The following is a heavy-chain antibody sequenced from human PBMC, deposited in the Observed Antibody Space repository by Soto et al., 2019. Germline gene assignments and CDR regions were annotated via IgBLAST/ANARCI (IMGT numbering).Heavy chain of an antibody. J-gene: IGHJ6*02. CDR1: GFTFSSYG. V-gene: IGHV3-33*01. CDR2: IWYDGSDK. CDR3: ARVSNPINYYGMDV. Sequence: RLSFAASGFTFSSYGMHWVRQAPGKGLEWVAVIWYDGSDKYYADSVKGRFTISRDNSKNTLYLQMNSLRAEDTAVYYCARVSNPINYYGMDVWGQGTTVTVSS.